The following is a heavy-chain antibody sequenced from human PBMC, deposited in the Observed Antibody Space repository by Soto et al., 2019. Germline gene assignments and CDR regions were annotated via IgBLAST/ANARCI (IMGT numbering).Heavy chain of an antibody. D-gene: IGHD1-26*01. CDR2: IKSKTDGGTT. CDR1: GFTFSNAW. J-gene: IGHJ6*02. V-gene: IGHV3-15*01. Sequence: PSETLSLTCTVSGFTFSNAWMSWVRQAPGKGLEWVGRIKSKTDGGTTDYAAPVKGRFTISRDDSKNTLYLQMNSLKTEDTAVYYCTTDIVGATLYYYGMDVWGQGTTVTVSS. CDR3: TTDIVGATLYYYGMDV.